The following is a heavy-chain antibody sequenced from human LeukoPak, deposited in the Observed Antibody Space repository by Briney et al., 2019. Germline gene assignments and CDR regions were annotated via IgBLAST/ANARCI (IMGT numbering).Heavy chain of an antibody. CDR2: IYGSGIT. Sequence: SETLSLTCTVSGGSIISNYWSWIRQSAGPGLEWIGRIYGSGITDYNPSLKSRVTMSLDTSRKQFSLRLTSVTAAGTAVYYCARLKFYDSTGYSPGYYMDVWGKGTTVSVFS. CDR3: ARLKFYDSTGYSPGYYMDV. V-gene: IGHV4-4*07. J-gene: IGHJ6*03. CDR1: GGSIISNY. D-gene: IGHD3-22*01.